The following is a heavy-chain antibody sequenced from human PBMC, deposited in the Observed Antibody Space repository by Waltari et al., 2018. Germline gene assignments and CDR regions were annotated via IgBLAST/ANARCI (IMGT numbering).Heavy chain of an antibody. J-gene: IGHJ6*02. CDR3: ASPIQLWGRNAYDYGMDV. D-gene: IGHD5-18*01. CDR1: GYTFTGYY. V-gene: IGHV1-2*02. CDR2: INPTSGGT. Sequence: QVQLVQSGAEVKKPGASVKVSCKASGYTFTGYYMHCVRQAPGPGLEWMEGINPTSGGTNYAQKLQCRVTMTRDTSISTAYMELRRLRTEDPADYYCASPIQLWGRNAYDYGMDVWGQGTTVTVSS.